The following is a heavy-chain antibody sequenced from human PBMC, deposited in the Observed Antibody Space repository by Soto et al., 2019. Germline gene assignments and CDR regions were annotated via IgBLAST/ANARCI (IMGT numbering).Heavy chain of an antibody. J-gene: IGHJ4*02. Sequence: PSETLSLTCTVSGGSISSSSYYWGWIRQPPGKGLEWIGSINHSGSTNYNPSLQSRVTISVDTSKNQFSLKLSSVTAADTAVYYCARGSRLGIAAAGTLGRLSYYFDYWGQGTLVTVSS. CDR1: GGSISSSSYY. V-gene: IGHV4-39*07. D-gene: IGHD6-13*01. CDR2: INHSGST. CDR3: ARGSRLGIAAAGTLGRLSYYFDY.